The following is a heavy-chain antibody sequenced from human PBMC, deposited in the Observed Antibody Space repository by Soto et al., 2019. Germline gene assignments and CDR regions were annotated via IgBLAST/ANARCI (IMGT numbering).Heavy chain of an antibody. V-gene: IGHV1-8*01. CDR1: GYTFTSFD. CDR3: ARESAYGWYSFDS. CDR2: MNPNSGNT. D-gene: IGHD6-19*01. J-gene: IGHJ5*01. Sequence: ASVKVSCKASGYTFTSFDIQWVRQATGQGLEWMGWMNPNSGNTGYAQKFQGRVTMTRDTSTNTAYMELSSLTSEDTAVYYCARESAYGWYSFDSWGQGTLVTVSS.